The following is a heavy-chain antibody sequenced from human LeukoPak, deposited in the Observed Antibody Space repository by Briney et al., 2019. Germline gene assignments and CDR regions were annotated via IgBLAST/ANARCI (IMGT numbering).Heavy chain of an antibody. Sequence: TGGSLRLSCAASGFIFSSYWMSWVRQAPGKGLEWVANIKQDGSEKYYADSVKGRFTISRDNSKNTLYLQMNSLRAEDTAVYYCAKGDYDFWSARTFDYWGQGTLVTVSS. CDR1: GFIFSSYW. CDR3: AKGDYDFWSARTFDY. D-gene: IGHD3-3*01. J-gene: IGHJ4*02. CDR2: IKQDGSEK. V-gene: IGHV3-7*01.